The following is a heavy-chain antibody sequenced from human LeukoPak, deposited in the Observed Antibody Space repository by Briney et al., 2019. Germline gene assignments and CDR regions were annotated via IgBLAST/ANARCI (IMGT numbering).Heavy chain of an antibody. D-gene: IGHD3-10*01. CDR3: ERDATYYYGSGSYP. Sequence: GGSLRLSCAASGFTVSSNYMSWVRQAPGKGLEWGSVIYSGGSTYYADSVKGRFTISRENSKNTLYLQMNSLRAEDTAVYYCERDATYYYGSGSYPWGQGTLVTVSS. V-gene: IGHV3-66*01. CDR1: GFTVSSNY. CDR2: IYSGGST. J-gene: IGHJ4*02.